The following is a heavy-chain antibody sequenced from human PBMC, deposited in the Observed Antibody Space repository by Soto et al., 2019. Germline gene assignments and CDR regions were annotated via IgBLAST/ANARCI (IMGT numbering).Heavy chain of an antibody. V-gene: IGHV4-59*12. CDR1: GGSIYSYY. Sequence: SETLSLTCTVSGGSIYSYYWSWIRQAPGGGLEWIGHIYYSGSANYNPSLKSRVTISLDKSEKQFSLKLRSVTDADTAVYYCARDRDYYVDSGYSWDHWGQGILVTVSS. CDR3: ARDRDYYVDSGYSWDH. CDR2: IYYSGSA. J-gene: IGHJ4*01. D-gene: IGHD3-22*01.